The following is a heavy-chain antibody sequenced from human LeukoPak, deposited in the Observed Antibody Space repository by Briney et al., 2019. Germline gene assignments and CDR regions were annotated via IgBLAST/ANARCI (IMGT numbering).Heavy chain of an antibody. V-gene: IGHV4-31*03. CDR1: GGSISNGAHY. Sequence: PSETLSLTCTFSGGSISNGAHYWSWIRQHPGKGLEWIGSIHNSGTTYSNPSLMRRVTISLDTSKNQFSLKLSSVTAADTAVYFCASGPVDTAMVLHYFDYWGQGTLVTVPS. CDR3: ASGPVDTAMVLHYFDY. D-gene: IGHD5-18*01. J-gene: IGHJ4*02. CDR2: IHNSGTT.